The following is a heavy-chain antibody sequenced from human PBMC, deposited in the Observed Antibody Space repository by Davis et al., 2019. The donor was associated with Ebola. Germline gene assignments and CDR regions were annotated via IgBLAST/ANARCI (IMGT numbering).Heavy chain of an antibody. Sequence: PGGSLRLSCAASGFPFSNYWMAWVRQAPGKGLEWVSSISSSSSYIYYADSVKGRFTISRDNAKNSLYLQMNSLRAEDTAVYYCARDLYSSGWYPFDYWGQGTLVTVSS. CDR2: ISSSSSYI. CDR1: GFPFSNYW. CDR3: ARDLYSSGWYPFDY. D-gene: IGHD6-19*01. V-gene: IGHV3-21*01. J-gene: IGHJ4*02.